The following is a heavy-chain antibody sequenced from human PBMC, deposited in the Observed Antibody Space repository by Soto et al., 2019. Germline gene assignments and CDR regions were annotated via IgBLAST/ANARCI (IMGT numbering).Heavy chain of an antibody. CDR3: ARAFITGVLDY. CDR2: IGTAGDA. CDR1: GFTFGSYD. V-gene: IGHV3-13*04. D-gene: IGHD3-10*01. Sequence: EVQLVESGGGLVQAGGSLRLSCAASGFTFGSYDMHWVRQVTGKGLEWVSAIGTAGDAYYPNSVKGRFTISRENAKNSLYLQMNRLRAGDTAVYYCARAFITGVLDYWAREPWSPSPQ. J-gene: IGHJ4*02.